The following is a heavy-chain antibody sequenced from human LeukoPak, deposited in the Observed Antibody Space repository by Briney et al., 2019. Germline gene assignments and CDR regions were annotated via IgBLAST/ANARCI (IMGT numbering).Heavy chain of an antibody. CDR1: GGSISSYY. CDR2: IYYSGST. V-gene: IGHV4-59*01. D-gene: IGHD3-22*01. J-gene: IGHJ5*02. CDR3: ARGLYDSSGYYYLGGRWNWFDP. Sequence: PSETLSLTCTVSGGSISSYYWSWIRQPPGKGLEWIGYIYYSGSTNYNPSLKSRVTISVDTSKNQFSLKLSSVTAADTAVYYCARGLYDSSGYYYLGGRWNWFDPWGQGTLVTVSS.